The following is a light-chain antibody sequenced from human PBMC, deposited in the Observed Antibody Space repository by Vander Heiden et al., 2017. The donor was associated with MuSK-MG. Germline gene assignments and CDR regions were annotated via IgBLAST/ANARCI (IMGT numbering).Light chain of an antibody. V-gene: IGKV3-15*01. J-gene: IGKJ1*01. CDR1: QSVSSN. CDR3: QRDNKSEPQT. CDR2: GAS. Sequence: EIVMTQCPATLSVSPGERATLSCRDSQSVSSNLAWYQQKPCQAPRLLIYGASTRDTVIPARFSRHEIGKWFTLTSGSLHAVNFPVYYCQRDNKSEPQTFGQGTKLEIK.